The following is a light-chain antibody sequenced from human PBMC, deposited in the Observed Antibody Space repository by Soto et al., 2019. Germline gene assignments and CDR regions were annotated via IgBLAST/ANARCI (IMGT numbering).Light chain of an antibody. CDR2: GAS. V-gene: IGKV3-20*01. CDR3: QQYGSSPLT. CDR1: QSVSSSH. Sequence: EIVLTQSPGILSLSSGERATLSCRASQSVSSSHLAWYHQKPGQAPRLLIYGASRRATGIPDRFSGSGSGTDFTLTISRLEPEDFAVYYCQQYGSSPLTFGPGTKVDIK. J-gene: IGKJ3*01.